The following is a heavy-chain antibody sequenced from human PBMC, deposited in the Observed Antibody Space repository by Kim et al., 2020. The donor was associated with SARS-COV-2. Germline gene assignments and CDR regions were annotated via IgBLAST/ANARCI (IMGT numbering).Heavy chain of an antibody. J-gene: IGHJ6*02. CDR1: GGTFSSYA. V-gene: IGHV1-69*13. D-gene: IGHD2-15*01. CDR2: IIPIFGTA. Sequence: SVKVSCKASGGTFSSYAISWVRQAPGQGLEWMGGIIPIFGTANYAQKFQGRVTITADESTSTAYMELSSLRSEDTAVYYCARDGRRGCSGGSCYSGPYYYYGMDVWGQGTTVTVSS. CDR3: ARDGRRGCSGGSCYSGPYYYYGMDV.